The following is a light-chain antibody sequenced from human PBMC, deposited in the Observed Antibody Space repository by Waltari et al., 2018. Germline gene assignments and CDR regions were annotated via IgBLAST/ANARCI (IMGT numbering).Light chain of an antibody. CDR1: NIGTKS. V-gene: IGLV3-21*01. J-gene: IGLJ1*01. CDR2: SDR. CDR3: QVWEISSEHYV. Sequence: SYVLTQPPSVSVAPGETAGLTCGGSNIGTKSVLCYKQKPGQAPGLVIYSDRDRPSGIPERFSGSNSGNTATLTISRVEAGDEADYYCQVWEISSEHYVFGSGTKVTVL.